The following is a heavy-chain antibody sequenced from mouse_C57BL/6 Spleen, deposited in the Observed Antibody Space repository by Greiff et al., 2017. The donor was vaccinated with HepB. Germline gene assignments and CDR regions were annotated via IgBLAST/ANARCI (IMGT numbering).Heavy chain of an antibody. J-gene: IGHJ4*01. CDR1: GFSLTSYG. CDR2: IWSGGST. Sequence: QVQLKQSGPGLVQPSQSLSITCTVSGFSLTSYGVHWVRQSPGKGLEWLGVIWSGGSTDYNAAFISRLSISKDNSKSQVFFKMNSLQADVTAIYYCARNEWRDYAMDYWGQGTSVTVSS. V-gene: IGHV2-2*01. CDR3: ARNEWRDYAMDY.